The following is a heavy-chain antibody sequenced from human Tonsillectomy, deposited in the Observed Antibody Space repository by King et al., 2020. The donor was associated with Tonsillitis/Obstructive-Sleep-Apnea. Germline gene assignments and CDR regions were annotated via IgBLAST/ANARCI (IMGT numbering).Heavy chain of an antibody. CDR3: AKRDDYCSNTNCGFDY. J-gene: IGHJ4*02. CDR2: ISGSGGST. V-gene: IGHV3-23*01. D-gene: IGHD2-2*01. Sequence: VQLQQWGAGLLKPSETLSLTCAVYGGSFSDYYWSWIRQPPGKGLEWVSTISGSGGSTYYADSVKGRFTISRDNSKNTLYLQMNSLRAEDTAVYYCAKRDDYCSNTNCGFDYWGRGTLVTVSS. CDR1: GGSFSDYY.